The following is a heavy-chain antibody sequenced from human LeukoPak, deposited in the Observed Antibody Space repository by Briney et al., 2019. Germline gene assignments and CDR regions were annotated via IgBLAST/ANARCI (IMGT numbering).Heavy chain of an antibody. V-gene: IGHV3-15*01. Sequence: GGSLRLSCAASGFTFKNAWVSWVRQAPGKGLEWVGRIKSKIDGGTTDYVAPVKGRFTISRDDSKNTLYLQMSSLKSEDTAVYFCATEGDGYFHILTDYYIRPSRPYHFDFWGQGSLVTVSS. J-gene: IGHJ4*02. CDR2: IKSKIDGGTT. CDR3: ATEGDGYFHILTDYYIRPSRPYHFDF. CDR1: GFTFKNAW. D-gene: IGHD3-9*01.